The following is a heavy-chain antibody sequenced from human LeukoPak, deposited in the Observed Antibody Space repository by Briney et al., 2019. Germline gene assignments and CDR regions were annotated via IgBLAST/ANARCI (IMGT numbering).Heavy chain of an antibody. CDR2: IKQDGSEK. CDR3: ARDRRLRSHFFRLYGMHV. D-gene: IGHD4-17*01. Sequence: PGGSLRLSCAASGFTFSSYWMSWVRQAPGQGLERVANIKQDGSEKYYVDSVKGRFTISRYNAKNPLYLQMHSLRAHDTAVYYCARDRRLRSHFFRLYGMHVWGQGTTVTVPS. J-gene: IGHJ6*02. CDR1: GFTFSSYW. V-gene: IGHV3-7*01.